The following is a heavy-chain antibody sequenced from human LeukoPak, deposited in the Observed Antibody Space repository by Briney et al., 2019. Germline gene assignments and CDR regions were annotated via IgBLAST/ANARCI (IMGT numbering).Heavy chain of an antibody. Sequence: GGSLRLSCAASGFTFSSYAMHWVRQAPGKGLEWVAVLSYDGSNKYYADSVKGRFTISRDNSKNTLYLQMNSLRAEDTAVYYCANLIFGVIARFDYWGQGTLVTVSS. V-gene: IGHV3-30-3*01. D-gene: IGHD3-3*01. CDR3: ANLIFGVIARFDY. J-gene: IGHJ4*02. CDR1: GFTFSSYA. CDR2: LSYDGSNK.